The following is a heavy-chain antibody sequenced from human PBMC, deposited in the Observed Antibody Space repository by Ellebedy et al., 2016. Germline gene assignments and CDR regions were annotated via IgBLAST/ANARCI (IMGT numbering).Heavy chain of an antibody. Sequence: GGSLRLSCAASGFTISSTPLSRVRQAPGKVLEWVSAIGTSDDRTFYADSVKGRFTISRDSSKNTLFLQMNSLRLEDSAVYYCAKLNWVTTRESWGQGTLVTVSS. CDR2: IGTSDDRT. CDR3: AKLNWVTTRES. CDR1: GFTISSTP. D-gene: IGHD4-17*01. V-gene: IGHV3-23*01. J-gene: IGHJ5*02.